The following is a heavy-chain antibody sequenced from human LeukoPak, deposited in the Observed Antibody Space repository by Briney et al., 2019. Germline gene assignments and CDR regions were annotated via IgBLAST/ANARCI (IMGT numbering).Heavy chain of an antibody. CDR1: GFPFSSYA. V-gene: IGHV3-23*01. J-gene: IGHJ4*01. Sequence: GGSLRLSCEASGFPFSSYALSWVRQAPGKGLEWVAAIGGDSSTYYTGSVRGRFTISRDNSKNTVYLQMSSLRVEDTAVYYCAKKGSYSSGWYGGHYFDSWGQGTLVTVSS. CDR3: AKKGSYSSGWYGGHYFDS. CDR2: IGGDSST. D-gene: IGHD6-19*01.